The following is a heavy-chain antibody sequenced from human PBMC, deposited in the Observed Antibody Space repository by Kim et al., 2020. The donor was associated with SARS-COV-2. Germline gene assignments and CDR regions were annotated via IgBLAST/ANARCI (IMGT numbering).Heavy chain of an antibody. Sequence: GGCTDYTHSGKARCTLSRTTAKNTLYLQMDSLRVEDTAVYYCAKERTLGYWGQGTLVTVSS. D-gene: IGHD7-27*01. CDR2: GGCT. CDR3: AKERTLGY. J-gene: IGHJ4*02. V-gene: IGHV3-23*01.